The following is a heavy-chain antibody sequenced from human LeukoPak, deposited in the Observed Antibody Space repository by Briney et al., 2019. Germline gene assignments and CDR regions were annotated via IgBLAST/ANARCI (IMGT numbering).Heavy chain of an antibody. Sequence: PSETLSLTCTVSGCSISSSSYYWGWIRQPPGKGLEWIGSIYYSGSTYYNPSLKSRVTISVDTSKNQFSLKLSSVTAADTAVYYCARASHDYGDYSHFDYWGQGTLVTVSS. J-gene: IGHJ4*02. CDR1: GCSISSSSYY. D-gene: IGHD4-17*01. V-gene: IGHV4-39*07. CDR2: IYYSGST. CDR3: ARASHDYGDYSHFDY.